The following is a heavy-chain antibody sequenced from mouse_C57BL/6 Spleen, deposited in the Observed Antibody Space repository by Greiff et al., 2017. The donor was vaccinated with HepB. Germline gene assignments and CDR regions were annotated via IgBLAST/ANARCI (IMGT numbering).Heavy chain of an antibody. J-gene: IGHJ2*01. D-gene: IGHD2-1*01. CDR1: GYPITSGYY. V-gene: IGHV3-6*01. CDR3: ARDRVYYGNYEYYFDY. Sequence: ESGPGLVKPSQSLSLTCSVTGYPITSGYYWNWIRQFPGNKLEWMGYISYDGSNNYNPSLKNRISITRDTSKNQFFLKLNSVTTEDTATYYCARDRVYYGNYEYYFDYWGQGTTLTVSS. CDR2: ISYDGSN.